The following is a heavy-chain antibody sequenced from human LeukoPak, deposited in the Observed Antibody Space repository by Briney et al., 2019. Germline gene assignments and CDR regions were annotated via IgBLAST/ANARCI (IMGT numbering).Heavy chain of an antibody. CDR2: IYYSGST. CDR1: GGSISSGGYY. Sequence: PSETLSLTCTVSGGSISSGGYYWSWIRQHPGKGLEWIGYIYYSGSTYYNPSLKSRVTISVDTSKNQFSLKLSSVTAADTAVYYCARDQRDPYYGDYVDYWGQGTLVTVSS. J-gene: IGHJ4*02. CDR3: ARDQRDPYYGDYVDY. V-gene: IGHV4-31*03. D-gene: IGHD4-17*01.